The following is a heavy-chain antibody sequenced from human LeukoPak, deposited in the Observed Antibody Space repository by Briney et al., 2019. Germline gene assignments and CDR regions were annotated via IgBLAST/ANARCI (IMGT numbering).Heavy chain of an antibody. CDR2: INSDGSST. J-gene: IGHJ4*02. CDR3: ARPRSQYYFDY. V-gene: IGHV3-74*01. CDR1: GFTFSSCW. Sequence: GGSLRLSCAASGFTFSSCWMHWVRQAPGKGLVWVARINSDGSSTSYADSVKGRFTISRDNAKNTLYLQMNSLRAEDTAVYYCARPRSQYYFDYWGQGTLVTVSS.